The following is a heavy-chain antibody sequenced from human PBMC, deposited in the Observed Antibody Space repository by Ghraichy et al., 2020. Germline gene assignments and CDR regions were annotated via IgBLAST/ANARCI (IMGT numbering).Heavy chain of an antibody. V-gene: IGHV4-59*12. D-gene: IGHD3-10*01. J-gene: IGHJ4*02. CDR1: GASIRTYF. CDR2: IFHSGST. CDR3: ARMGGYKAPLWY. Sequence: SETLSLTCTVSGASIRTYFWSWIRQPPGKGLEWIGDIFHSGSTNYNPSLKSRVTISVDASNNQFSLNLSSVTAADTAVYYCARMGGYKAPLWYWCQGALVAVSS.